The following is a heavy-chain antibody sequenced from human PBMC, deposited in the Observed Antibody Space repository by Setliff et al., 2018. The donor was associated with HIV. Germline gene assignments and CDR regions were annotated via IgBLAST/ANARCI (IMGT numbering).Heavy chain of an antibody. V-gene: IGHV4-39*01. CDR3: ARQSGYTRGWDIFGLVAGSFDI. CDR2: IYYSGNT. Sequence: PSETLSLTCNVSGDSISGNSFFWGWIRQPPGKGLEWIGTIYYSGNTYYRPSLKSRVTVSIDTSKNQFSLRLNSVTAADTAVYYCARQSGYTRGWDIFGLVAGSFDIWGQGTMVTVSS. D-gene: IGHD3-3*01. CDR1: GDSISGNSFF. J-gene: IGHJ3*02.